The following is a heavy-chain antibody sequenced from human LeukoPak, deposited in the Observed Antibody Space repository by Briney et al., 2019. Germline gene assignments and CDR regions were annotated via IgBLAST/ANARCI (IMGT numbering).Heavy chain of an antibody. CDR3: ARRLVEMATITAFDI. CDR2: IYPGDSDT. CDR1: GYSFTSYW. J-gene: IGHJ3*02. D-gene: IGHD5-24*01. V-gene: IGHV5-51*01. Sequence: GESLKISCKGSGYSFTSYWIGWVRQMPWKGLEWMGIIYPGDSDTRYSPSFQGQVTISADKSISTAYLQWSSLKASDTAMYYCARRLVEMATITAFDIWGQGTMVTVSS.